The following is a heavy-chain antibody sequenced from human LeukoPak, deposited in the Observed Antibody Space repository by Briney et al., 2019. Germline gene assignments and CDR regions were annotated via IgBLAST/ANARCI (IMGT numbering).Heavy chain of an antibody. D-gene: IGHD2-21*02. Sequence: PSQTLSLTCTVSGGSISSSTSYWGWIRQPPGKGLEWIGSIYATGGTYYKSSLKSRVTISIDTSKNQFSLKLSSVTAADTAVYYCARDVVVVTDAFDIWGQGTMVTVSS. CDR1: GGSISSSTSY. CDR2: IYATGGT. CDR3: ARDVVVVTDAFDI. J-gene: IGHJ3*02. V-gene: IGHV4-39*07.